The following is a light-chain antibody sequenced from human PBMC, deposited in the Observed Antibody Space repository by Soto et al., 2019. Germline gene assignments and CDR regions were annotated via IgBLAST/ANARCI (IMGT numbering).Light chain of an antibody. CDR1: SSDVGAYNH. V-gene: IGLV2-14*03. Sequence: QSALTQPASVSGSPGQSITISCTGTSSDVGAYNHVSWYQQLPDKAPKLMIYDVTYRPSGVSDRFSGSKSGNTASLTISGLQAEDEADYFCSSYTTSSTLVFGGGTKLTVL. J-gene: IGLJ3*02. CDR2: DVT. CDR3: SSYTTSSTLV.